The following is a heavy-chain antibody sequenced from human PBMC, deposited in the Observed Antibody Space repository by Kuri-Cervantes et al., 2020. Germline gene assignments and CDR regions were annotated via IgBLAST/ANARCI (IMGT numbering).Heavy chain of an antibody. Sequence: GGSLRLSCAASGFTFDDYAMHWVRQAPGESLEWVSGISWNSGSIGYADSVKGRFTVSRDNAKNSLSLQMNSLRTEDTALYYCAKGYSYGSYWYFDLWGRGTLVTVSS. CDR2: ISWNSGSI. CDR3: AKGYSYGSYWYFDL. V-gene: IGHV3-9*01. CDR1: GFTFDDYA. D-gene: IGHD5-18*01. J-gene: IGHJ2*01.